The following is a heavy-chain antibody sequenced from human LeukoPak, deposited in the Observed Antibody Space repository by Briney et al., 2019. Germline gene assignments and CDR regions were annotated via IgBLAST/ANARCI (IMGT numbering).Heavy chain of an antibody. CDR1: GFTFSSYS. CDR2: ISSSSSYI. V-gene: IGHV3-21*04. D-gene: IGHD3-3*01. CDR3: AKGQNDFWSGRLFDY. Sequence: GGSLRLSCAASGFTFSSYSMNWVRQAPGKGLEWVSSISSSSSYIYYADSVKGRFTISRDNAKNSLYLQMNSLRAEDTAVYYCAKGQNDFWSGRLFDYWGQGTLVTVSS. J-gene: IGHJ4*02.